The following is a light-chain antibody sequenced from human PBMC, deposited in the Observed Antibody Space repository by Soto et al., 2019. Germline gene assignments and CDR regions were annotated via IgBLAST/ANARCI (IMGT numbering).Light chain of an antibody. CDR1: QSVSSD. Sequence: ERVMSQSPSTLSVSPGERATLSCRASQSVSSDLAWYQHKPGQAPRLLIYDASDRATGIPARFSGSGSGTDFTLTISGLEPEDFAVYYCQQRSSWPPITFGQGTRLEIK. CDR2: DAS. J-gene: IGKJ5*01. CDR3: QQRSSWPPIT. V-gene: IGKV3-11*01.